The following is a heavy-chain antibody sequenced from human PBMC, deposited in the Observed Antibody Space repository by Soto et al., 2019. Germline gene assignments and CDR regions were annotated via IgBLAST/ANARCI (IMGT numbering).Heavy chain of an antibody. V-gene: IGHV3-33*01. D-gene: IGHD3-10*01. CDR2: IWYDGSNK. CDR3: ARAVLVRGSKYHGMDV. CDR1: GFTFSSYG. J-gene: IGHJ6*02. Sequence: QVQLVESGGGVVQPGRSLSLSCAASGFTFSSYGIHWVRQAPGKGLEWVAVIWYDGSNKYYADSEKGRFTISRDNSKNPLYLQMNSLRAEDTAVYYCARAVLVRGSKYHGMDVWGQGTTVTVSS.